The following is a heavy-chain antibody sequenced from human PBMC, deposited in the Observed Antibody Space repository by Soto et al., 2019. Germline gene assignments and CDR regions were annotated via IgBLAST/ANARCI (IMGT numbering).Heavy chain of an antibody. D-gene: IGHD2-2*01. CDR3: ARENCRSTSCPGGGWLDP. Sequence: GGSLRLSCAASGFTFSSYSMNWVRQAPGKGLEWVSSISSSSSYIYYADSVKGRFTISRDNAKNSLYLQMNSLRAEDTAVYYCARENCRSTSCPGGGWLDPWGQGTLVTVSS. V-gene: IGHV3-21*01. CDR2: ISSSSSYI. J-gene: IGHJ5*02. CDR1: GFTFSSYS.